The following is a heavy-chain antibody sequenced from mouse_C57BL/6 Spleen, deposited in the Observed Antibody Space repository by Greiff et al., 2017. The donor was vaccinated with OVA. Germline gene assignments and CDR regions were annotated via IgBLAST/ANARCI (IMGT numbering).Heavy chain of an antibody. J-gene: IGHJ4*01. D-gene: IGHD1-1*02. CDR3: ARGYGSYEGYAMDY. V-gene: IGHV5-17*01. CDR2: ISSGSSTI. Sequence: DVMLVESGGGLVKPGGSLKLSCAASGFTFSDYGMHWVRQAPEKGLEWVAYISSGSSTIYYADTVKGRFTISRDNAKNTMFLQMTSLRSEDTAMYYCARGYGSYEGYAMDYWGQGTSVTVSS. CDR1: GFTFSDYG.